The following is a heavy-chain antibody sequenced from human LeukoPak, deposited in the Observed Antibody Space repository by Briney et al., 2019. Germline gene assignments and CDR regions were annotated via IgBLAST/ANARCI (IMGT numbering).Heavy chain of an antibody. CDR2: IYYSGST. Sequence: SETLSLTCTVSGGSISSGGYYWSWIRQHPGKGLEWIGYIYYSGSTYYNPSLKSRVTISVDTSKNQFSLKLSSVTAADTAVYYCAITALVPAASAFDIWGQGTMVTVSS. V-gene: IGHV4-31*03. J-gene: IGHJ3*02. CDR3: AITALVPAASAFDI. CDR1: GGSISSGGYY. D-gene: IGHD2-2*01.